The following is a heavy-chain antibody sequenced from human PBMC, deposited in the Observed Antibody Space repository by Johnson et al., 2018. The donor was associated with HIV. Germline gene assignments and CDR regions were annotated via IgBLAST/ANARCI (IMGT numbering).Heavy chain of an antibody. V-gene: IGHV3-20*04. CDR3: AREDYHRALDV. J-gene: IGHJ3*01. Sequence: VQLVESGGGLVQPGGSLRLSCAASGFTFSSYAMSWVRQAPGKGLEWVSGINWSGGSTGYADSVKGRFTISRDNSKNSLYLQMNSLTAEDTALYYCAREDYHRALDVWGQGTMVTVSS. CDR2: INWSGGST. CDR1: GFTFSSYA. D-gene: IGHD4-11*01.